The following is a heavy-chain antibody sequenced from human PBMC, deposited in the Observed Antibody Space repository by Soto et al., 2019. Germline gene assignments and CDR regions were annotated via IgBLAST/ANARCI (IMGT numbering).Heavy chain of an antibody. J-gene: IGHJ6*02. CDR2: ISGSGGST. D-gene: IGHD5-18*01. CDR3: AGGDTYYAMGV. Sequence: GGSLRLSCAASGFTVSSNYMSWVRQAPGKGLEWVSAISGSGGSTYYADSMKGRFTISRDNSKNTLYLQLSSLRPEDTAVYYCAGGDTYYAMGVWGQGTTVTVSS. V-gene: IGHV3-66*02. CDR1: GFTVSSNY.